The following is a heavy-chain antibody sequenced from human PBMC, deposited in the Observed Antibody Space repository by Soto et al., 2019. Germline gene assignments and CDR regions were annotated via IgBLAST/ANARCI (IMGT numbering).Heavy chain of an antibody. J-gene: IGHJ4*02. CDR2: SYHNAIT. Sequence: SEPLSLTCRVSGTSISSPYWWPWVRPTPGKGPEWSVDSYHNAITKYNPSLKSRVSMSIDKSNNQFSLKLTSVTAADTAVYYCATVPPRIVVVLAEFPTWGQGTLVTVSS. CDR3: ATVPPRIVVVLAEFPT. V-gene: IGHV4-4*02. CDR1: GTSISSPYW. D-gene: IGHD2-21*01.